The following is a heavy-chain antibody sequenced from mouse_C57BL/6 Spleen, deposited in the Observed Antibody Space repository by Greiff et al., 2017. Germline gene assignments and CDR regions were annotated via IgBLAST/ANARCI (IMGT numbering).Heavy chain of an antibody. J-gene: IGHJ2*01. CDR1: GYTFTAYE. D-gene: IGHD1-1*01. CDR2: IDPETGGT. V-gene: IGHV1-15*01. CDR3: TRNDGRNYFDY. Sequence: QVQLQQSGAELVRPGASVTLSCKASGYTFTAYEMHWVKQTPVHGLEWIGAIDPETGGTAYNQKFKGKAILTADKSSSTAYMELRSLTSEDSAGYYCTRNDGRNYFDYWGQGTTLTVSS.